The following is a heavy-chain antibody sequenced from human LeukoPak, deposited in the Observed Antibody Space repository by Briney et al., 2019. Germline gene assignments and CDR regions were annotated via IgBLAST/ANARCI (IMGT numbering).Heavy chain of an antibody. V-gene: IGHV3-48*02. D-gene: IGHD1-26*01. CDR1: GFIVSGDF. CDR2: ITASGTAM. CDR3: ASSGSYRFDY. J-gene: IGHJ4*02. Sequence: GGSLRLSCAASGFIVSGDFMSWVRQAPGRGLEWVSHITASGTAMFYADSVKGRFTISRDNAKNSLYLQMNSLRDEDTAVYYCASSGSYRFDYWGQGTLVTVSS.